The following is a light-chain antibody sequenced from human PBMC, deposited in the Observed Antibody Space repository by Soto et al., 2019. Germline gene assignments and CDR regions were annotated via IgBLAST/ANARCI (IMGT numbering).Light chain of an antibody. CDR1: SSVIGSYDL. CDR3: CSFAGRYNYV. V-gene: IGLV2-23*02. CDR2: EVT. Sequence: QSVLTQPASVSGSPGQSITISCTGTSSVIGSYDLVSWYQQHPGTAPKLIIYEVTKRPSGVSTRFSGSKSGNTASLTISGLQAVDEADYYCCSFAGRYNYVLGHGTKLTV. J-gene: IGLJ1*01.